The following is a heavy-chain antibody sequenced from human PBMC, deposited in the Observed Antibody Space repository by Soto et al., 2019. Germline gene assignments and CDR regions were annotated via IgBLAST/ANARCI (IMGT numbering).Heavy chain of an antibody. Sequence: SVKVSLKAARGPLSEYPIHWVRQAPGQGLEWMGGIIPILAAEEYEPNVQGRVTITANKSKSTAFMEINSLTSGDTAVYFCARGAPRGSYDIWGQGTPVTVSS. J-gene: IGHJ4*02. V-gene: IGHV1-69*06. D-gene: IGHD1-26*01. CDR2: IIPILAAE. CDR1: RGPLSEYP. CDR3: ARGAPRGSYDI.